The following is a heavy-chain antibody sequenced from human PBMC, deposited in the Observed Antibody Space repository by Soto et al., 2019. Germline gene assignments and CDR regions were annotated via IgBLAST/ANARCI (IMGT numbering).Heavy chain of an antibody. CDR3: ASLTGYYYDSSGYYGGG. J-gene: IGHJ4*02. CDR2: IIPIFGTA. V-gene: IGHV1-69*01. Sequence: QVQLVQSGAEVKKPGSSVKVSCKASGGTFSSYAISWVRQAPGQGLEWMGGIIPIFGTANYAQKFQGRVTITADESTSTAYMELSSLRSEDTAVYYRASLTGYYYDSSGYYGGGWGQGTLVTVSS. CDR1: GGTFSSYA. D-gene: IGHD3-22*01.